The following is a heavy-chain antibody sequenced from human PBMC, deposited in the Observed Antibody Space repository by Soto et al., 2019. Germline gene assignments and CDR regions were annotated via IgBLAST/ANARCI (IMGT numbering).Heavy chain of an antibody. CDR2: ISAYNGNT. Sequence: ASVKVSCKASGYTFTSYGISWVRQAPGQGLEWMGWISAYNGNTNYAQKLQGRVTMTTDTSTSTAYMELRSLRSDDTAVYYCARDSGGYYYSCGMDVSGTGTTVTVSS. D-gene: IGHD2-15*01. CDR3: ARDSGGYYYSCGMDV. J-gene: IGHJ6*04. CDR1: GYTFTSYG. V-gene: IGHV1-18*01.